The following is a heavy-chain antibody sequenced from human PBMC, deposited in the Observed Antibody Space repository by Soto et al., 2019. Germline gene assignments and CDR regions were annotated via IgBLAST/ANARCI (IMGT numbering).Heavy chain of an antibody. CDR2: INSDGSST. CDR1: GFTFSSYW. J-gene: IGHJ4*02. D-gene: IGHD6-19*01. CDR3: ARPSSGWYFDH. V-gene: IGHV3-74*01. Sequence: GGSLRLSCAASGFTFSSYWMHWVRQAPGKGLVWVSRINSDGSSTSYADSVKGRFTISRDNAKNTLYLQMNSLRAEDTAVYYCARPSSGWYFDHWGQGTLVTVSS.